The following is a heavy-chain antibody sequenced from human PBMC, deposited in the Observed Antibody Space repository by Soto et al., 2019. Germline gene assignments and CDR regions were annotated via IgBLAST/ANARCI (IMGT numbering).Heavy chain of an antibody. CDR3: AREYCSDGICYGVDY. J-gene: IGHJ4*02. D-gene: IGHD2-15*01. Sequence: GTSAKVTCEASGDAIASSGSSWLQQAPGQGLEWMGWISAYNGNTNYAQNLQGRVTMTTDTPTSTAYMELRSLRSDDTAVYFCAREYCSDGICYGVDYWGQGTLVTVSS. CDR2: ISAYNGNT. V-gene: IGHV1-18*01. CDR1: GDAIASSG.